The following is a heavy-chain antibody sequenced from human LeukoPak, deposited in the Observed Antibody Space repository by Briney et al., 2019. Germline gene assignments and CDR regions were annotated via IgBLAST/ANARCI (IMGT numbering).Heavy chain of an antibody. J-gene: IGHJ6*02. CDR3: ARSTTVVVPAPYYYYGMDV. CDR2: MNPNRGNT. Sequence: VSVKVHCKASGYTFTSYDINGVRQATGQGFEGMGWMNPNRGNTGYAQKFHARVTMTRNTSISTAYMELSSLRSEDTAVYYCARSTTVVVPAPYYYYGMDVWGQGTTVTVSS. V-gene: IGHV1-8*01. D-gene: IGHD2-2*01. CDR1: GYTFTSYD.